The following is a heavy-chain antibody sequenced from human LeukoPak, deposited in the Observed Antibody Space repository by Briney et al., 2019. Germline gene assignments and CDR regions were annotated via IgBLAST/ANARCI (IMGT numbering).Heavy chain of an antibody. J-gene: IGHJ4*02. CDR1: GGSFSGYY. CDR2: INHSGST. D-gene: IGHD3-10*01. CDR3: ARCCGSGSYYDDY. V-gene: IGHV4-34*01. Sequence: SETLSLTCAVYGGSFSGYYWSWIRQPPGKGLEWIGEINHSGSTNYNPSLKSRVTISVDTSKNQFFLKLSSVTAADTAVYYCARCCGSGSYYDDYWGQGTLVTVSS.